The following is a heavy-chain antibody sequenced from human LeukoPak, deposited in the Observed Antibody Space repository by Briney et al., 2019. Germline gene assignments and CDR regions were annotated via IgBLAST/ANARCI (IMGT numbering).Heavy chain of an antibody. Sequence: GGSLRLSCAASRFTFSSYAMSWVRQTPGKGLEWVSTISGSGGSTYYADSVKGRFTISSDDSKNTLYLQMNSLRAEDTALYYCAKDRYPGYYDYWGQGTLVTVSS. V-gene: IGHV3-23*01. J-gene: IGHJ4*02. D-gene: IGHD2/OR15-2a*01. CDR1: RFTFSSYA. CDR3: AKDRYPGYYDY. CDR2: ISGSGGST.